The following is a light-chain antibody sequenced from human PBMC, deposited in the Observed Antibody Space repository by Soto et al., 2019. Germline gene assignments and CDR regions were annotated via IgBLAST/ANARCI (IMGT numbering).Light chain of an antibody. V-gene: IGKV3-15*01. CDR2: GTS. CDR3: QQYNNWPRT. Sequence: EIVVTQSPATLSLSRWEIATLSCRASQSVNSNLAWYQQKAGQAPRLLIYGTSTRATGIPARFSGSGSGTDFTLTISSLQFEDFAVYYCQQYNNWPRTLGQGTKVDIK. J-gene: IGKJ1*01. CDR1: QSVNSN.